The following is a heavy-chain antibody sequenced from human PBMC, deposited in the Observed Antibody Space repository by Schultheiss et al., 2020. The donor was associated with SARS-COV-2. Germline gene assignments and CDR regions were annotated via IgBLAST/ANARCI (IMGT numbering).Heavy chain of an antibody. CDR3: TSYLQSNVDY. V-gene: IGHV3-23*01. CDR1: GFTFSSYA. J-gene: IGHJ4*02. D-gene: IGHD4-11*01. CDR2: ISGSGGST. Sequence: GGSLRLSCAASGFTFSSYAMHWVRQAPGKGLEWVSAISGSGGSTYYADSVKGRFTISRDNAKNSLYLQMNSLKTEDTAVYYCTSYLQSNVDYWGQGTLVTVSS.